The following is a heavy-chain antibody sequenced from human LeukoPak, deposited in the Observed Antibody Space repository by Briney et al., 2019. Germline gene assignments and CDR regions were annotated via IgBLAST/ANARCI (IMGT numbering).Heavy chain of an antibody. J-gene: IGHJ3*02. CDR3: ARRQRKNSSGYYVPRKGNDAFDI. CDR2: ISYDEINK. Sequence: GGSLRLSCAASGFTFSSYDMHWVRQAPGKGLEWVAVISYDEINKYYADSVKGRFTISRDNSKNTLYLQMNSLRAEDTAVYYCARRQRKNSSGYYVPRKGNDAFDIWGQGTMVTVSS. CDR1: GFTFSSYD. D-gene: IGHD3-22*01. V-gene: IGHV3-30*03.